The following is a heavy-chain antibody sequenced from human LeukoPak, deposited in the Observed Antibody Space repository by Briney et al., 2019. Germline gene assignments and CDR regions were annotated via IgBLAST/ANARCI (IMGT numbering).Heavy chain of an antibody. J-gene: IGHJ4*01. CDR2: IRYDGSNK. D-gene: IGHD3-3*01. Sequence: QSGGSLRLSCAASGFTFSSYGMHGVRQAPGKGLEWVAFIRYDGSNKYYADSVKGRFTISRDNSKNTLYLQMNSLRAEDTAVYYCENGRGRFLEWLFQCWGQGTLVTVSS. CDR1: GFTFSSYG. CDR3: ENGRGRFLEWLFQC. V-gene: IGHV3-30*02.